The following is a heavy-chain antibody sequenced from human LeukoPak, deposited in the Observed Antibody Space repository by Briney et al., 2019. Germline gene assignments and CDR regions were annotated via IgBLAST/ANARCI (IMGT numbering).Heavy chain of an antibody. CDR2: IYYSGST. V-gene: IGHV4-59*01. J-gene: IGHJ3*02. Sequence: SETLSLTCTVSGGSISSYYWSWIRQPPGKGLEWIGYIYYSGSTNYNPSLKSRVTISVDTSKNQFSLKLSSVTAADTAVYYCARVYDYYDSSGYLRGYAFDIWGQGTMVTVSS. CDR1: GGSISSYY. CDR3: ARVYDYYDSSGYLRGYAFDI. D-gene: IGHD3-22*01.